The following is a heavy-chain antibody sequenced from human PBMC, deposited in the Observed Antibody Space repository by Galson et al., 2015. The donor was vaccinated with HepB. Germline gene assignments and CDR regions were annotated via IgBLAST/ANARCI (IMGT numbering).Heavy chain of an antibody. D-gene: IGHD5-18*01. J-gene: IGHJ6*02. Sequence: SLRLSCAASGFTFSSYSMNWVRQAPGKGLEWVSSISSSSSYIYYADSVKGRFTISRDNAKNSLYLQMNSLRAEDTAVYYCARDQAAMVLLYGMDVWGQGTTVTVSS. CDR2: ISSSSSYI. CDR3: ARDQAAMVLLYGMDV. V-gene: IGHV3-21*01. CDR1: GFTFSSYS.